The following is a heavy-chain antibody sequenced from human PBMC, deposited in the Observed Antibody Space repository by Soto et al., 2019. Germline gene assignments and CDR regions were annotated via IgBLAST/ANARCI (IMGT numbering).Heavy chain of an antibody. V-gene: IGHV3-13*05. D-gene: IGHD3-22*01. Sequence: EEQVVESGGGLVQPGGSLRLSCVASGFILSGYDMHWVRQATGEGLEWVSAIGTAGDPYYSGSVKGRFTISRGNAENSVYLQMNSLRAGDTAVYYCARAGYDSSGYYFYAMDVWGPGTTVTVSS. J-gene: IGHJ6*02. CDR1: GFILSGYD. CDR2: IGTAGDP. CDR3: ARAGYDSSGYYFYAMDV.